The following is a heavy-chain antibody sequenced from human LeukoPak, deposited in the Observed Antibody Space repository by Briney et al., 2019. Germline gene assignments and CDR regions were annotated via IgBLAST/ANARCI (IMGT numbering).Heavy chain of an antibody. D-gene: IGHD3-22*01. J-gene: IGHJ6*03. V-gene: IGHV4-4*07. CDR1: GGAIISYY. CDR2: IYPTGNT. Sequence: PSETLSLTCSVSGGAIISYYWSWIRQPAGKGPQLIRRIYPTGNTDYNPSLKTRVTMSTDLSKKQFSLRLRSVTAADTAVYHCARLKFYDSTGYSPGYYMDVWGKGTAVTVSS. CDR3: ARLKFYDSTGYSPGYYMDV.